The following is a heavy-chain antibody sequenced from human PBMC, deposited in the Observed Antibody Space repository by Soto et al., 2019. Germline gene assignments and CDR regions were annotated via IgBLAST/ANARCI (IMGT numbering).Heavy chain of an antibody. J-gene: IGHJ4*02. Sequence: QAQLVESGGGVVQPGSSLRLSCAASGFTFSTYGMHWVRQSPGKGLEWVGMISYSGISRYFADSVKGGFTISRDNSKNARYLQMNSLTSDDTGIDFCPKENDKWLQSPGDSWGQGTLVTVSS. CDR2: ISYSGISR. CDR1: GFTFSTYG. CDR3: PKENDKWLQSPGDS. V-gene: IGHV3-30*18. D-gene: IGHD4-4*01.